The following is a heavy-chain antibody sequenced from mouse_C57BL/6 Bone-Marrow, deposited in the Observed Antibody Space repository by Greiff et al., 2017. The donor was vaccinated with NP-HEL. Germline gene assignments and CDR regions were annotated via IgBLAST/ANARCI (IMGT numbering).Heavy chain of an antibody. CDR2: ISDGGSYT. J-gene: IGHJ4*01. Sequence: EVQGVESGGGLVKPGGSLKLSCAASGFTFSSYSMSWVRQTPEKRLEWVATISDGGSYTNYPDNVKGRFTFSRDNAKNNLYLQMCHLKSEDTAMYNCARDPPYAMDYWCQGTSVTVSS. CDR3: ARDPPYAMDY. V-gene: IGHV5-4*01. CDR1: GFTFSSYS.